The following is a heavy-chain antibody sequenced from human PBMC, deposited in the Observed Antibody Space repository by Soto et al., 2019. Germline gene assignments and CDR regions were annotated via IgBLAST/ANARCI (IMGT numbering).Heavy chain of an antibody. CDR1: GDSFDKNG. Sequence: QVLLVQSGAEVQKPGASLNISCKGSGDSFDKNGISWVRQAPGQGPEWMGWISGDTGDTIYSQNFQGRLSVTTVTSTRTAYMELRSLTSDDTAMYYCARDKGDFTFGPWGQGSLVTLAS. D-gene: IGHD3-3*01. CDR2: ISGDTGDT. CDR3: ARDKGDFTFGP. V-gene: IGHV1-18*01. J-gene: IGHJ1*01.